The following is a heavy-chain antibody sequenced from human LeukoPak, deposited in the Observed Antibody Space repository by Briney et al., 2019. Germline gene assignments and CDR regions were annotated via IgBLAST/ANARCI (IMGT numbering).Heavy chain of an antibody. D-gene: IGHD3-3*01. V-gene: IGHV3-30*04. Sequence: PGGSLRLSCAASGFTFSSYAMHWVRQAPGKGLEWVAVISYDGSNKYYADSVKGRFTISRDNSKNTLYLQMNSLRAEDTAVYYCARGAYDFWSDTIQYLDYWGQGTLVTVSS. CDR3: ARGAYDFWSDTIQYLDY. CDR1: GFTFSSYA. CDR2: ISYDGSNK. J-gene: IGHJ4*02.